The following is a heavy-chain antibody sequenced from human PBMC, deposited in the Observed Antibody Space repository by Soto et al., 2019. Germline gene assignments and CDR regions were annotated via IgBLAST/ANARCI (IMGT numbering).Heavy chain of an antibody. CDR1: GFTFSSYN. CDR2: IRSSSSTI. CDR3: ARSEQWLVSAFDI. J-gene: IGHJ3*02. Sequence: EVQLVESGGGLVQPGGSLRLSCAASGFTFSSYNMNWVRQAPGKGLEWVSYIRSSSSTIYYADSVKGRFTISRDNAKNYLYLQRNSLGAENTAVYYCARSEQWLVSAFDIWGQGTMVTVSS. D-gene: IGHD6-19*01. V-gene: IGHV3-48*01.